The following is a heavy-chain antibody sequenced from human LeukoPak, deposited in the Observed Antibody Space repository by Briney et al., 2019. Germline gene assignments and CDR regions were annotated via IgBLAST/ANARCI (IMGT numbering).Heavy chain of an antibody. CDR3: ARTQRITIFGVVIPRYNWFDP. V-gene: IGHV3-20*04. Sequence: GGSLRLSCAASGFTFDDYGMSWVRQAPGKGLGWVSGINWNGSSTGYADSVKGRFTISRDNAKNSLYLQMNSLRAEDTALYYCARTQRITIFGVVIPRYNWFDPWGQGTLVTVSS. CDR2: INWNGSST. J-gene: IGHJ5*02. D-gene: IGHD3-3*01. CDR1: GFTFDDYG.